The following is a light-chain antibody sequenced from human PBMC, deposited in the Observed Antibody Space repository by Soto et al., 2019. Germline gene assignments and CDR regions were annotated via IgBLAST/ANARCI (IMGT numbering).Light chain of an antibody. J-gene: IGLJ2*01. V-gene: IGLV2-14*01. CDR1: GSDVGAYDF. CDR3: SSYTTTRSVL. CDR2: DVN. Sequence: QSVLTQPASVSGSPGQSIAISCTGTGSDVGAYDFVSWYQQHPGKAPKVMIYDVNHRPSGVSDRFSGSKSGNTASLTISGLQAEDEADYFCSSYTTTRSVLFGAGTKLTVL.